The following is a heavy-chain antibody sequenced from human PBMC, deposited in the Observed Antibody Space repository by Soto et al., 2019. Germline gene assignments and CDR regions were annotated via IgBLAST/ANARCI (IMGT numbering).Heavy chain of an antibody. CDR3: ARDDNWNYDYYYGIDV. Sequence: QVQLVQSGAEVKKPGASVKVSCKASGETFTSYGISWVRQAPGQGLEWMGWISAYNGNTNYAQKLPGIVTITTDTSTSTAYMELRSLRSDATAVYYCARDDNWNYDYYYGIDVWGQGTTVTVS. CDR1: GETFTSYG. V-gene: IGHV1-18*01. J-gene: IGHJ6*02. D-gene: IGHD1-20*01. CDR2: ISAYNGNT.